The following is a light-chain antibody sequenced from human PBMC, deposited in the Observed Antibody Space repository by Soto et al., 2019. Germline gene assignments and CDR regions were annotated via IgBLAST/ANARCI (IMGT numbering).Light chain of an antibody. V-gene: IGLV2-23*01. CDR3: CSYAGSSTYV. CDR1: SSDVRSYNL. Sequence: QSALTQPASVSGSPGQSITISCTGTSSDVRSYNLVSWYQQHPGKAPKLMIYEGSKRPSGVSNRFSGSKSGNTASLTIPGLQAEDEADYYCCSYAGSSTYVFGTGAKLTVL. CDR2: EGS. J-gene: IGLJ1*01.